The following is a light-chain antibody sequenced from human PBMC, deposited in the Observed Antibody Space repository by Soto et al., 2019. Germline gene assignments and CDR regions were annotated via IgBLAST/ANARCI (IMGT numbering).Light chain of an antibody. Sequence: EIVLTQSPGTLSLSPGERATLSCRASQSVSSSYLAWYQQNPGQAPRLLIYGATSRATGIPDRFSGSGSGTDFTLTISRLEPEDVAVYYCQQYGTSAGTFGQGTKVEIK. CDR3: QQYGTSAGT. CDR1: QSVSSSY. CDR2: GAT. J-gene: IGKJ1*01. V-gene: IGKV3-20*01.